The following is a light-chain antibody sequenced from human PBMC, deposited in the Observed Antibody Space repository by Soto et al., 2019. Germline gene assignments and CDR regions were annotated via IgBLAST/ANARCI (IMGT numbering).Light chain of an antibody. Sequence: EIVLTQSPGTLSLSPGERATLSCRASQSVSSSYLAWYQQKPGQAPRLLIYGASSRATGIPDRFSGSGSGTSFTLTISSLEPEDFAVYYCQHRHSWPDSFGQGTKVDIK. CDR1: QSVSSSY. V-gene: IGKV3D-20*02. CDR2: GAS. CDR3: QHRHSWPDS. J-gene: IGKJ2*03.